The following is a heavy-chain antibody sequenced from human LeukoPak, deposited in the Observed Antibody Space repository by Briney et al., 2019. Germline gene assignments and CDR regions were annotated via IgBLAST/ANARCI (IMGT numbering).Heavy chain of an antibody. J-gene: IGHJ3*02. V-gene: IGHV3-21*01. Sequence: GGSLRLSCAASGFTFSSYSMNWVRQAPGQGLEWVSSISSSSTYIYYADSVKGRFTISRDNAKSTLYLQMNSLRGEDTAVYYCARAPGRNEAFDMWGQGTMVTVSS. CDR3: ARAPGRNEAFDM. CDR2: ISSSSTYI. CDR1: GFTFSSYS. D-gene: IGHD1-26*01.